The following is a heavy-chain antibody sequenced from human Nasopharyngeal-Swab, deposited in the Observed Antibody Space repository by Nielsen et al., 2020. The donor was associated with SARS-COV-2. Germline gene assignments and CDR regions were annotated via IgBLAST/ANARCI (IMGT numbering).Heavy chain of an antibody. D-gene: IGHD3-16*02. CDR3: ARGYDYVWGSYPEGAFDI. V-gene: IGHV3-21*01. CDR1: GFTFSSYS. J-gene: IGHJ3*02. CDR2: ISSSSSYI. Sequence: GGSLRLSCAASGFTFSSYSMNWVRQAPGKGLEWVSSISSSSSYIYYADSVKGRFTISRDNAKNPLYLQMNSLRAEDTAVYYCARGYDYVWGSYPEGAFDIWGQGTMVTVSS.